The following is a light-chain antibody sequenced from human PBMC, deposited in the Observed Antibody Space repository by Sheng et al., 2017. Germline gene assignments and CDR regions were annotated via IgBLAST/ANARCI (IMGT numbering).Light chain of an antibody. CDR1: QSIGNY. CDR2: SAS. J-gene: IGKJ4*01. V-gene: IGKV1-39*01. CDR3: QQSFNTVLLT. Sequence: DIQMTQSPSSLSASVGDRVTITCRASQSIGNYVNWYQQQPGKAPKLLIYSASRLYSGVPSRFSGSGSGTDFSLTIRSLQPEDFATYYCQQSFNTVLLTFGGGTKVEIK.